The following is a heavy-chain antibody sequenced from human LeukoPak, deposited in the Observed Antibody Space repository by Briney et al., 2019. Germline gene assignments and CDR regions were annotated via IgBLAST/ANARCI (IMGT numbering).Heavy chain of an antibody. J-gene: IGHJ4*02. CDR1: GFTFSSYD. CDR2: IGTAGDT. D-gene: IGHD3-22*01. CDR3: ARGTSYYDSSGYYLFDY. Sequence: GGSLRLSCAASGFTFSSYDMHWVRQATGKGLEWVSAIGTAGDTYYPGSVKGRFTISRENAKNSLYLQMNSPRAGDTAVYYCARGTSYYDSSGYYLFDYWGQGTLVTVSS. V-gene: IGHV3-13*01.